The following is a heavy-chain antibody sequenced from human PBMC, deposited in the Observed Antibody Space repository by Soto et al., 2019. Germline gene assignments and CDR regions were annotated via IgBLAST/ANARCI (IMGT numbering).Heavy chain of an antibody. V-gene: IGHV4-34*01. D-gene: IGHD4-17*01. CDR1: GGSFSGYY. Sequence: QVQLQQWGAGLLKPSETLSLTCAVYGGSFSGYYWSWVRQPPGKGLEWIGEINHSGTTNYNPSLRSGVTISVDTSKNQFSLKLSSVTAADTAVYYCARGSRVATVVTPYYYYGMDVWGQGTTVTVSS. CDR3: ARGSRVATVVTPYYYYGMDV. J-gene: IGHJ6*02. CDR2: INHSGTT.